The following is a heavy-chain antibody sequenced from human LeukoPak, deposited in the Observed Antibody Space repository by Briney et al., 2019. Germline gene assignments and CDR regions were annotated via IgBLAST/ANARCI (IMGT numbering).Heavy chain of an antibody. Sequence: PSETLSLTCTVSGGSISRGSYYWSWIRQPAGKGLEWIGRMYTNGSTNYNPSLKSRVTISVHTSKNQISLKLTSVTAADTAVYYCARGPHLYYDSSRNWFDPWGQGTLVTVSS. V-gene: IGHV4-61*02. D-gene: IGHD3-22*01. CDR1: GGSISRGSYY. J-gene: IGHJ5*02. CDR2: MYTNGST. CDR3: ARGPHLYYDSSRNWFDP.